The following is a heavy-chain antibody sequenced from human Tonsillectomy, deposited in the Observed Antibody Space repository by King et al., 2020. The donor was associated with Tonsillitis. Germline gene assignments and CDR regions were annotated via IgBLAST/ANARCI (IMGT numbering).Heavy chain of an antibody. CDR3: ARQRQEDYSDY. CDR2: IYYSGST. J-gene: IGHJ4*02. CDR1: GGSISSSSYY. Sequence: QLQESGPGLVKPSETLSLTCTVSGGSISSSSYYWGWIRQPPGKGLEWIGSIYYSGSTYYNPSLKSRVTISVDTSKNQFSLKLSSVTAADTAVYYCARQRQEDYSDYWGQGTLVTVSS. V-gene: IGHV4-39*01.